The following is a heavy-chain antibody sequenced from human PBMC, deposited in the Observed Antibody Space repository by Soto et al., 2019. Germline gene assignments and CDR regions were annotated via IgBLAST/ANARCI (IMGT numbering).Heavy chain of an antibody. J-gene: IGHJ4*02. CDR1: GGSVSSGSYY. CDR2: IYYSGST. Sequence: QVQLQESGPGLVKPSETLSLTCTVSGGSVSSGSYYWSWIRQPPGKGLEWIGYIYYSGSTNYNPSLKSRVTISVDTAKNQFSLKLSSVTAADTAVYYWARAYQEAGILPNWGQGTLVTVSS. CDR3: ARAYQEAGILPN. D-gene: IGHD6-19*01. V-gene: IGHV4-61*01.